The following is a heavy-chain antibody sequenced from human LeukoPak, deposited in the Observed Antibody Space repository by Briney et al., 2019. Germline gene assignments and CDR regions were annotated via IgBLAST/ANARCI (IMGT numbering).Heavy chain of an antibody. D-gene: IGHD3-16*02. Sequence: ASVKVSCKASGGTFSSYAINWVRQATGQGLEWMGWMNPNSGNTGYAQKFQGRVTITRNTSISTAYMELSSLRSEDTAVYYCARALPYDYVWGSYRTDAFDIWGQGTMVTVSS. J-gene: IGHJ3*02. CDR2: MNPNSGNT. CDR3: ARALPYDYVWGSYRTDAFDI. V-gene: IGHV1-8*03. CDR1: GGTFSSYA.